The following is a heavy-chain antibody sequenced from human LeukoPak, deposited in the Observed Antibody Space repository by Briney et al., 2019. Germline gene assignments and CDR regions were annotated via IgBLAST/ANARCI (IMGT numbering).Heavy chain of an antibody. V-gene: IGHV3-23*01. CDR2: ISGSGGST. D-gene: IGHD2-15*01. Sequence: GGSLRLSCAASGFTFSSYAMSWVRQAPGKGLEWVSAISGSGGSTYYADSVKGRFTISRDNSKNTLYLQMNSLRAEDTAVYYCAKDPTLSNKGKRWRSGVDPWGQGTLVTVSS. J-gene: IGHJ5*02. CDR1: GFTFSSYA. CDR3: AKDPTLSNKGKRWRSGVDP.